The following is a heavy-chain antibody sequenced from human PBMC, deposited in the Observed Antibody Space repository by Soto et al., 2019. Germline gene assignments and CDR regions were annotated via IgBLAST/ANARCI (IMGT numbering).Heavy chain of an antibody. CDR1: GYTFTSYY. J-gene: IGHJ3*02. D-gene: IGHD3-10*01. Sequence: ASVKVSCKASGYTFTSYYMHWVRQVPGQGLEWMGIINPSGGSTSYAQKFQGRVTMTRDTSTSTVYMELSSLRSEDTAVYYCARDRPYGSGSYYDAFDIWGHGTMVTVSS. V-gene: IGHV1-46*01. CDR3: ARDRPYGSGSYYDAFDI. CDR2: INPSGGST.